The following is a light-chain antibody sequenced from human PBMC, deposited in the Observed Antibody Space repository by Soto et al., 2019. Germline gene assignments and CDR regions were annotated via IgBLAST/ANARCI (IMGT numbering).Light chain of an antibody. Sequence: EIVLTQSPATLSLSPGERATLSCRASQSVSSYLAWYQQKPSQAPRLLIYDASNRATCIPARFSGSGSGTDFTLTISSLEPEDFAVYYCQQRSNWPPITFGQGTRLEIK. CDR1: QSVSSY. J-gene: IGKJ5*01. CDR3: QQRSNWPPIT. CDR2: DAS. V-gene: IGKV3-11*01.